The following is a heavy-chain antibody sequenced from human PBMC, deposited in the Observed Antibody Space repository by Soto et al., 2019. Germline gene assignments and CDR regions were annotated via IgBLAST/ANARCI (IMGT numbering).Heavy chain of an antibody. CDR3: ASCYYDSSAPDAFDI. J-gene: IGHJ3*02. D-gene: IGHD3-22*01. CDR2: ISSSGSTI. CDR1: GFTFSSYE. V-gene: IGHV3-48*03. Sequence: GGSLRLSCAASGFTFSSYEMNWVRQAPGKGLEWVSYISSSGSTIYYADSVKGRFTISRDNAKNSLYLQMNSLRAEDTAVYYCASCYYDSSAPDAFDIWGQGTMVSVSS.